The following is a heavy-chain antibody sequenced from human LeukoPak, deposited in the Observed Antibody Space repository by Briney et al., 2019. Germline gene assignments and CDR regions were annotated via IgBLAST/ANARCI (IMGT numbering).Heavy chain of an antibody. V-gene: IGHV3-9*01. D-gene: IGHD2-15*01. CDR1: GFTFDDYA. CDR2: INWNSGSI. J-gene: IGHJ4*02. CDR3: AKDSSLYCSGGSCLEATFDY. Sequence: GGSLRLSCAASGFTFDDYAMHWVRQAPGKGLEWVSGINWNSGSIGYADSVKGRFTISRDNAKNSLYLQMNSLRAEDTALYYCAKDSSLYCSGGSCLEATFDYWGQGTLVTVSS.